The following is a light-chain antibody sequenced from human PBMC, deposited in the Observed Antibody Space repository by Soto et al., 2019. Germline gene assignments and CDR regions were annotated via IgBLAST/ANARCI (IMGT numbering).Light chain of an antibody. CDR3: QQYSSAHPIT. V-gene: IGKV3-20*01. CDR2: GTS. J-gene: IGKJ5*01. CDR1: QSVTSNY. Sequence: EIVLTQSPGTLSLSPGERATLSCRASQSVTSNYLGWYQQKPGQPPRLLIYGTSKRATGIPDRFSGGGSGTDFTLTISRLEPDDFAVYYCQQYSSAHPITFGQGTRLEI.